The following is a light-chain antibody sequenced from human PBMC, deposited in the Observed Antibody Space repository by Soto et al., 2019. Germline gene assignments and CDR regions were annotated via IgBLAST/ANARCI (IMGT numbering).Light chain of an antibody. CDR2: GNS. V-gene: IGLV1-40*01. J-gene: IGLJ2*01. CDR1: SSNFGAGYD. Sequence: QSVLTQPPSVSGAPGQRVTISCTGSSSNFGAGYDVHWYQQLPGTAPKLLIYGNSNRPSGVPDRFPGSKSGTSASLAITGLQAEDEADYYCQSYDSSLSGVFGGGTKLTVL. CDR3: QSYDSSLSGV.